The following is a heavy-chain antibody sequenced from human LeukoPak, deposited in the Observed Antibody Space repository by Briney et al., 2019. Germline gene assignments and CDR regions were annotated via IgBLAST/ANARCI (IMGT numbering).Heavy chain of an antibody. CDR2: IWYDGSNK. Sequence: GGSLRLSCAASGFTFSSYGMHWVRQAPGKGLEWVAVIWYDGSNKYYADSVKGRFTISRDNSKNTLYLQMNSLRAEDTAVYYCARVGPSGYDLNFDYWGQGTLVTVSS. J-gene: IGHJ4*02. CDR3: ARVGPSGYDLNFDY. D-gene: IGHD5-12*01. V-gene: IGHV3-33*01. CDR1: GFTFSSYG.